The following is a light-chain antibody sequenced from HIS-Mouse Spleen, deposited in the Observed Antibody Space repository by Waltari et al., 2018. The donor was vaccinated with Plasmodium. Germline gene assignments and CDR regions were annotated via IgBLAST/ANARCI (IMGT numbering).Light chain of an antibody. CDR3: QAWDSSTVV. Sequence: SYELTQPPSVSVSPGQTASITCSGDKLGDKYACWYQQKPGQSPVLVIYQDSNRPPGIPERFSGSNSGNTATLTISGTQAMDEADYYCQAWDSSTVVFGGGTKLTVL. V-gene: IGLV3-1*01. CDR2: QDS. J-gene: IGLJ2*01. CDR1: KLGDKY.